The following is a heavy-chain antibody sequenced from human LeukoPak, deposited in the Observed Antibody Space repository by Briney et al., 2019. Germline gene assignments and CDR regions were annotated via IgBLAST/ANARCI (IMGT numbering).Heavy chain of an antibody. Sequence: GASVKVSCKASGYTFTRYYMHWVRQAPGQGLGWMGIISPSGASTSYAQKFQGRVTMTRDTSISTAYMELSRLRSDDTAVYYCASGITQNEWLRFVEDYWGQGTLVTVSS. CDR3: ASGITQNEWLRFVEDY. CDR2: ISPSGAST. CDR1: GYTFTRYY. D-gene: IGHD5-12*01. V-gene: IGHV1-46*01. J-gene: IGHJ4*02.